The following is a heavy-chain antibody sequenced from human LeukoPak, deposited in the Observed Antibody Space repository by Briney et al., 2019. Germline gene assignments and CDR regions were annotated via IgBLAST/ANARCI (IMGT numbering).Heavy chain of an antibody. CDR2: ISSSSSYI. Sequence: GESLRLSCVASGFTISSYWMNWVRQAPGKGLEWVSSISSSSSYIYYADSVKGRFTISRDNAKNSLYLQMNSLRAEDTAVYYCARAYRPLRYFDWLSNRHLDYWGQGTLVTVSS. V-gene: IGHV3-21*01. D-gene: IGHD3-9*01. CDR3: ARAYRPLRYFDWLSNRHLDY. CDR1: GFTISSYW. J-gene: IGHJ4*02.